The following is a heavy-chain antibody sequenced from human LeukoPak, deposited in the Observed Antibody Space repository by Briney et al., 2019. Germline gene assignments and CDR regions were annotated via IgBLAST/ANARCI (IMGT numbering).Heavy chain of an antibody. CDR1: GYTFTNYD. V-gene: IGHV1-8*01. J-gene: IGHJ4*02. CDR3: ARGRYYYDSSGYSDNFDY. CDR2: MNPNRGNT. Sequence: ASVTVSRKASGYTFTNYDINWVRQATGQGLEWMGWMNPNRGNTGYAQKFQGRVTMTRNTSISTAYMELSSLRSEDTAVYYCARGRYYYDSSGYSDNFDYWGQGTLVTVSS. D-gene: IGHD3-22*01.